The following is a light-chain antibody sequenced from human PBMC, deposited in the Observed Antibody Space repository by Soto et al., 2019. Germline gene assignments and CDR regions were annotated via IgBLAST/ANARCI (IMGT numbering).Light chain of an antibody. CDR3: QSYDRGLSASV. CDR2: GDT. V-gene: IGLV1-40*01. Sequence: QSVLTQLPSVSGAPGQRVTISCTGSSSNIGAGKYVHWYQQLPGRAPKLLIYGDTNRPSGVPDRFSASKSGTSASLAITGLQAEDEADYHCQSYDRGLSASVFGGGTKLTVL. J-gene: IGLJ3*02. CDR1: SSNIGAGKY.